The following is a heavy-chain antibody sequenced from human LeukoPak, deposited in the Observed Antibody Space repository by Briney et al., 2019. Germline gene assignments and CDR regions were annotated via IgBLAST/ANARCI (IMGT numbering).Heavy chain of an antibody. Sequence: SETLSLTCAVYGGSFSGYYWSWIRQPPGKGLEWMGEIDHSGSTNYNPSLKSRVIISVDTFKNQFSLKVSSVTAADTAVYYCARATYIPVPGTWSLDYWGQGTLVTVSS. CDR2: IDHSGST. CDR1: GGSFSGYY. V-gene: IGHV4-34*01. CDR3: ARATYIPVPGTWSLDY. J-gene: IGHJ4*02. D-gene: IGHD6-19*01.